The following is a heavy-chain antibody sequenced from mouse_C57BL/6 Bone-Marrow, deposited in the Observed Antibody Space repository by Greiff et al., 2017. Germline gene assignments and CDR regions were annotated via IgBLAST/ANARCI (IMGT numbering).Heavy chain of an antibody. Sequence: EVQRVESGGDLVKPAGSLKLSCAASGFTFSSYGMSWVRQTPDKRLEWVATISSGGSYTYYPDSVKGRFTISRDNAKNTLYLQMSSLKSEDTAMYYCANYYGSSHWYFDVWGTGTTVTVSS. J-gene: IGHJ1*03. D-gene: IGHD1-1*01. CDR3: ANYYGSSHWYFDV. V-gene: IGHV5-6*01. CDR1: GFTFSSYG. CDR2: ISSGGSYT.